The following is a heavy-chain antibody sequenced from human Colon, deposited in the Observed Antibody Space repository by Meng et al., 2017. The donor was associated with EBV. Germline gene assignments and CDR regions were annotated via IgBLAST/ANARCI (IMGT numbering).Heavy chain of an antibody. Sequence: QVQLVEGGTEVQEPGASVKVSCKASAYTFTGYYMHWLPQAHGQGLEWVGRITPSSGGTTYAQKFQGRVTMTKDTSISTAYMELSSLRSDDAAIYSCVRANLGSADYWGQGTLVTVSS. J-gene: IGHJ4*02. CDR3: VRANLGSADY. CDR2: ITPSSGGT. D-gene: IGHD7-27*01. V-gene: IGHV1-2*06. CDR1: AYTFTGYY.